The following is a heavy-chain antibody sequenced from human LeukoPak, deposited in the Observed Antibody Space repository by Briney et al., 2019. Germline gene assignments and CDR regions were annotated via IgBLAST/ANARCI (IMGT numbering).Heavy chain of an antibody. CDR1: GFTFSSYA. J-gene: IGHJ3*02. CDR3: ATTNLNDAFDI. CDR2: ISGSGGST. V-gene: IGHV3-23*01. D-gene: IGHD1-1*01. Sequence: GGSLRLSCAASGFTFSSYAMSWVRQAPGKGLEWVSAISGSGGSTYYADSVKGRFTISRDNAKNSLYLQMNSLRAADTAVYYCATTNLNDAFDIWGQGTMVTVSS.